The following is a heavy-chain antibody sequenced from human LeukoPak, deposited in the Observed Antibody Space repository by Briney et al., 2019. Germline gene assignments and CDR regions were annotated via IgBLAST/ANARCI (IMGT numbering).Heavy chain of an antibody. D-gene: IGHD5-18*01. CDR1: GGTFSSYA. Sequence: SVKVSCKASGGTFSSYAISWVRQAPGQGLEWMGGIIPIFGTANYAQKFQGRVTITADESTSTAYMELSSLRSEDTAVYYCARNRMRSVDTALETPPDYWGQGTLVSVSS. CDR2: IIPIFGTA. J-gene: IGHJ4*02. CDR3: ARNRMRSVDTALETPPDY. V-gene: IGHV1-69*01.